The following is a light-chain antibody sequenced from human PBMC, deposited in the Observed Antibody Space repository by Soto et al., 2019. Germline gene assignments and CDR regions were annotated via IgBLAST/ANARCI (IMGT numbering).Light chain of an antibody. J-gene: IGLJ1*01. CDR1: SGHSNYA. CDR2: VNSDGSH. CDR3: QTWGTGIRV. V-gene: IGLV4-69*01. Sequence: QSVLTQSPSASASLGASVKLTCTLSSGHSNYAIAWHQQQPEKGPRYLMKVNSDGSHRKGDGIPDRFSGSSSGAQRYLTISGLQSEDEADYYCQTWGTGIRVFGTGTKVTVL.